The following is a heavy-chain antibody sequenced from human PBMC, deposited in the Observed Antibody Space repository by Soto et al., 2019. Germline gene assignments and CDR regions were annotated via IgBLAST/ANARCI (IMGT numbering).Heavy chain of an antibody. J-gene: IGHJ4*01. Sequence: GGSLRLSCAASGFTFSSYAMHWVRQAPGKGLEWVAVISYDGSNKYYADSVKGRFTISRDNSKNTLYLQMNSLRAEDTAVYYCARVPQGGYFDYWGRGTLVTVSS. CDR3: ARVPQGGYFDY. V-gene: IGHV3-30-3*01. CDR1: GFTFSSYA. D-gene: IGHD2-2*01. CDR2: ISYDGSNK.